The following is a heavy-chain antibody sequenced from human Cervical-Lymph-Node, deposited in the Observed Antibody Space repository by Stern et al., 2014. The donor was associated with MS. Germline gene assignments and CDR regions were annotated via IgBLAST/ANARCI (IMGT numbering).Heavy chain of an antibody. CDR3: ARGGFYLVDY. D-gene: IGHD2/OR15-2a*01. CDR2: INPNSGVT. J-gene: IGHJ4*02. V-gene: IGHV1-2*02. CDR1: GYTFTGYY. Sequence: VQLVESGAEVKKPGASVKVSCEASGYTFTGYYMHWVRQAPGQGLEWMGWINPNSGVTRFAQKFQGRVTMTGDTSSSISYMELSRLRSDDTAVYFCARGGFYLVDYWGQGTLVTVSS.